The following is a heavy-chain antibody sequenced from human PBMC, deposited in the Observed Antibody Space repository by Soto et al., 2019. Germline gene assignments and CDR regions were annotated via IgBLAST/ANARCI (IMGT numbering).Heavy chain of an antibody. CDR2: IIPIFGTA. J-gene: IGHJ3*02. V-gene: IGHV1-69*06. CDR3: AWGRKRITMIVDAFDI. D-gene: IGHD3-22*01. Sequence: QVQLVQSGAEVKKPGSSVKVSCKASGGTFSSYAISWVRQAPGQGLEWMGGIIPIFGTANYAQKFQGRVTITADKSTSTAYVELRSLRSEDTAVYYCAWGRKRITMIVDAFDIWGQGTMVTVSS. CDR1: GGTFSSYA.